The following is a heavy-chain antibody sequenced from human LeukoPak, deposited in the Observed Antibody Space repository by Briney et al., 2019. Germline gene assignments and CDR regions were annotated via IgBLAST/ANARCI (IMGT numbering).Heavy chain of an antibody. CDR3: ARDPGYSSSWYEAPFDY. CDR1: GYTFTSYG. CDR2: ISAYNGNT. V-gene: IGHV1-18*01. Sequence: ASVKVSCKASGYTFTSYGISWVRQAPGQGLEWMGWISAYNGNTDYAQKLQGRVTMTTDTSTSTAYMELRSLRSDDTAMFYCARDPGYSSSWYEAPFDYWGQGTLVTVSS. J-gene: IGHJ4*02. D-gene: IGHD6-13*01.